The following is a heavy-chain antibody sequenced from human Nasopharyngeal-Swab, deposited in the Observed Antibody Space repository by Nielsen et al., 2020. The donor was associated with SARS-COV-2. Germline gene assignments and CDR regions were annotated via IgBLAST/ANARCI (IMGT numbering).Heavy chain of an antibody. CDR1: GGSFSGYS. CDR3: ARISGWYWLDP. Sequence: SETLSLTCAVYGGSFSGYSWIWVRQPPGKGLEWIGQIIHSGSTNYNPFLKSRVTISADTSKNQLSLKVNSVTAADTAVYYCARISGWYWLDPWGQGTLVTVSS. D-gene: IGHD6-19*01. V-gene: IGHV4-34*12. CDR2: IIHSGST. J-gene: IGHJ5*02.